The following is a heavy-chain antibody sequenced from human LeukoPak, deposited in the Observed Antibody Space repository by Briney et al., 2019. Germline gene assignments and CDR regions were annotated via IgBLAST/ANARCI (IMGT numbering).Heavy chain of an antibody. CDR2: IRSDGSIT. CDR1: GLTFSGYW. D-gene: IGHD1-26*01. V-gene: IGHV3-74*01. Sequence: PGGSLRISCAASGLTFSGYWMHLVRQAPGTGLPWVSVIRSDGSITTYADSVKGRFTISRDTAKNTLYLQMNSLRAEDTAVYYCARDGRSGNFDKWGQGTLVSVSS. CDR3: ARDGRSGNFDK. J-gene: IGHJ4*02.